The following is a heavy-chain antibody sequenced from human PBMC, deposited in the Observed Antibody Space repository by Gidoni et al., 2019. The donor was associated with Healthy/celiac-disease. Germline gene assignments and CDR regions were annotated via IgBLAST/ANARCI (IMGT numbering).Heavy chain of an antibody. CDR2: INHSGST. V-gene: IGHV4-34*01. D-gene: IGHD3-10*01. J-gene: IGHJ6*03. CDR3: ARGTITMVRGVMRRYMDV. Sequence: QVQLQQWGAGLLKPSETLSLTCAVYGGSFSGYYWSWIRQPPGKGLEWIGEINHSGSTNYNPSLKSRVTISVDTSKNQFSLKLSSVTAADTAVYYCARGTITMVRGVMRRYMDVWGKGTTVTVSS. CDR1: GGSFSGYY.